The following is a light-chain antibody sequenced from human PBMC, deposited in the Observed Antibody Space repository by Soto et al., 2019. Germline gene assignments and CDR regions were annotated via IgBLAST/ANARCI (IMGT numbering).Light chain of an antibody. CDR2: GAS. CDR3: QQDNNWPPGT. Sequence: DIVMTQSPATLSVSPGERATLSCRASQSVSSNLAWYQQKPGQAPRLLIYGASTRATGIPARFSGSGSGTEFTLTISSLQSEDFAVYYCQQDNNWPPGTFGQGTKVEIK. CDR1: QSVSSN. J-gene: IGKJ1*01. V-gene: IGKV3-15*01.